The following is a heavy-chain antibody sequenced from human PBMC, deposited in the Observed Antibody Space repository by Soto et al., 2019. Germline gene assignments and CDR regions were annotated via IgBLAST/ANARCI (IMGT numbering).Heavy chain of an antibody. V-gene: IGHV3-66*01. CDR2: MYSGGGT. D-gene: IGHD2-8*01. J-gene: IGHJ6*04. CDR3: ARDPGVNWA. CDR1: GFTVSNNY. Sequence: EVQLVESGGGLVQPGGPLSLACVASGFTVSNNYMTWVRQAPGKGLEWVSNMYSGGGTYYTDSVKGRITISRDSSSKTVYLQMDNVRAEDTGVYYCARDPGVNWARGKGITVTVSS.